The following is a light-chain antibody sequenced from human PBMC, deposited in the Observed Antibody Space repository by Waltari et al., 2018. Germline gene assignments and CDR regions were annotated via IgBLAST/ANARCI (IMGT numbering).Light chain of an antibody. CDR1: QSISSY. CDR2: AAS. CDR3: QQYYTTPWT. Sequence: DIQMTQSPSSLSASVGDRVTITCRASQSISSYLNWYQQKPGKAPKLLIYAASSLQSGVPSRFSGSGSGTDFTLTISSLQPEDVAFYYCQQYYTTPWTFGQGTKVEIK. V-gene: IGKV1-39*01. J-gene: IGKJ1*01.